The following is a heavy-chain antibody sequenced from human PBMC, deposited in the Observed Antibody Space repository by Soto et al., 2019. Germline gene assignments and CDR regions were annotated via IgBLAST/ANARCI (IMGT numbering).Heavy chain of an antibody. CDR2: IYYSGRT. V-gene: IGHV4-31*03. J-gene: IGHJ4*02. Sequence: SETLSLTCTVSGGYISSGGYYWSWIRQHPGKGLEWIGYIYYSGRTYYNPSLKSRDTISVDTSKNQFSLKLSSVTAADTAVYSGAGAHMTTVTSYIDCWGQGTRVTVS. CDR3: AGAHMTTVTSYIDC. D-gene: IGHD4-4*01. CDR1: GGYISSGGYY.